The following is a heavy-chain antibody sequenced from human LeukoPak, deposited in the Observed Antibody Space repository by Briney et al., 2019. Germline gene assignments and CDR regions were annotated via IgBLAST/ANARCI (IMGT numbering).Heavy chain of an antibody. CDR1: GYSISSGYY. CDR3: ARDPVPHSGNNAFDI. Sequence: PSETLSLTCTVSGYSISSGYYWGWIRQPPGKGLEWIGSIYHSGVTYYNPSLKSRVTISVDASKNQFSLKLSSVTAADTAVYYCARDPVPHSGNNAFDIWSQGTMVTVSS. CDR2: IYHSGVT. J-gene: IGHJ3*02. D-gene: IGHD1-26*01. V-gene: IGHV4-38-2*02.